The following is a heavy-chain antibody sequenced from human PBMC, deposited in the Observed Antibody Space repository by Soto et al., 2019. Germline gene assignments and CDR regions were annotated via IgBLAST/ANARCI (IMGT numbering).Heavy chain of an antibody. J-gene: IGHJ4*02. CDR2: ISSGIATT. Sequence: EVKLVNSGGGLVQPGGSLRLSCAASGFTFSSYGMNWVRQAPGKGLEWISYISSGIATTNYADSVKGRFTISRDNAKSSLYLQLNSRRDDDTAVYYCARGGAGRPDYWGQGTLVIVSS. CDR3: ARGGAGRPDY. V-gene: IGHV3-48*02. D-gene: IGHD6-13*01. CDR1: GFTFSSYG.